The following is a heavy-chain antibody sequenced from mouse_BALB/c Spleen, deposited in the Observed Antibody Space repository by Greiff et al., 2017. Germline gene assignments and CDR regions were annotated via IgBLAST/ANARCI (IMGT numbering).Heavy chain of an antibody. Sequence: EVKLMESGGGLVQPGGSLRLSCATSGFTFTDYYMSWVRQPPGKALEWLGFIRNKANGYTTEYSASVKGRFTISRDNSQSILYLQMNTLRAEDSATYYCARAGSFAYGGQGTLVTVSA. CDR2: IRNKANGYTT. V-gene: IGHV7-3*02. CDR3: ARAGSFAY. CDR1: GFTFTDYY. J-gene: IGHJ3*01.